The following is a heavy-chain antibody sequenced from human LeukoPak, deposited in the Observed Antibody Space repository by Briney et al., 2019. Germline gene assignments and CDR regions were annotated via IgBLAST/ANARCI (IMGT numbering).Heavy chain of an antibody. CDR1: GGTFSSYA. CDR3: ARSRRYYDSSGYYPFDY. CDR2: IIPILGIA. Sequence: VASVKVSCKASGGTFSSYAISWVRQAPGQGLEWMGRIIPILGIANYAQKFQGRVTITADKSTSTAYMELSSLRSEDTAVYYCARSRRYYDSSGYYPFDYWAREPWSPSPQ. V-gene: IGHV1-69*04. D-gene: IGHD3-22*01. J-gene: IGHJ4*02.